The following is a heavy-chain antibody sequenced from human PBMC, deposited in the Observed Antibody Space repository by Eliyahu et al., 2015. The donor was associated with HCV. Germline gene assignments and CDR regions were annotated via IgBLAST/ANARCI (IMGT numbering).Heavy chain of an antibody. CDR1: GYIFSTYA. CDR2: TNAATGIT. D-gene: IGHD6-25*01. J-gene: IGHJ4*01. V-gene: IGHV1-3*02. CDR3: ARGLHSGAWILDY. Sequence: QVQLLQAGGEVKKPGASVKVSCKASGYIFSTYAILWLRXAPGERLQWLGWTNAATGITQYSHDFQGRVTFTRDLTANTAYMELTSLTSDDMAVYYCARGLHSGAWILDYWGQGTLVIVSS.